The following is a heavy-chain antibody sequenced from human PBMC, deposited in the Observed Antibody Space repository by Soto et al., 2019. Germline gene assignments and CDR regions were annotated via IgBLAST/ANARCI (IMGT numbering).Heavy chain of an antibody. CDR3: TGNPGGCCSGGSCYPN. D-gene: IGHD2-15*01. CDR1: GGTFSSYT. J-gene: IGHJ4*02. CDR2: IIPILGIA. Sequence: ASVKVSCKASGGTFSSYTISWVRQAPGQGLEWMGRIIPILGIANYAQKFQGRVTITADKSTSTAYMELSSLRSEDTAVYYCTGNPGGCCSGGSCYPNWGQGTLVTVSS. V-gene: IGHV1-69*02.